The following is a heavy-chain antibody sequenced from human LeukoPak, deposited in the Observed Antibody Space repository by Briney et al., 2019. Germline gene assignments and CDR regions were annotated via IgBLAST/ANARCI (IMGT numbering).Heavy chain of an antibody. CDR3: GHSRTGSRKCNWFDP. CDR1: GFSLSTRGVG. Sequence: SGPTLVNPTQTLTLTCTFSGFSLSTRGVGVGWIRQPPGKALEWLALIYWDDDKRYSPSLRSRLTITKDTSKNQVVLTMTNMDPVDTATYYCGHSRTGSRKCNWFDPWGQGTLVTASS. D-gene: IGHD3-10*01. CDR2: IYWDDDK. V-gene: IGHV2-5*02. J-gene: IGHJ5*02.